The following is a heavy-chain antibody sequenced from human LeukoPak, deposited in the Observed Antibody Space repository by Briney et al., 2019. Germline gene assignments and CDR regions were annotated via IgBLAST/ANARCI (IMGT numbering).Heavy chain of an antibody. CDR1: GGSFSGYY. CDR2: INHSGST. J-gene: IGHJ4*02. CDR3: TAGYRVLDY. Sequence: SETLSLTCAVYGGSFSGYYWSWIRQPPGKGLEWIGEINHSGSTNYNPSLKSRVTISVDTSKNQFSLKLSSVTAADTAVYYCTAGYRVLDYWGQGTLVTVSS. V-gene: IGHV4-34*01. D-gene: IGHD6-13*01.